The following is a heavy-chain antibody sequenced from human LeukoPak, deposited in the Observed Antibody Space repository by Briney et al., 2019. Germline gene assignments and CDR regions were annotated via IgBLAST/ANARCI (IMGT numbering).Heavy chain of an antibody. CDR3: ARDRDSSGYYYHAFDI. V-gene: IGHV4-61*01. CDR1: GGSVSSGSYY. J-gene: IGHJ3*02. Sequence: SETLSLTCTVSGGSVSSGSYYWSWIRQPPGKGLEWIGYIYYSGSTNYNPSLKSRVTISVDTSKNQFSLKLSSVTAADTAVYYWARDRDSSGYYYHAFDIWGQGTMVTVSS. CDR2: IYYSGST. D-gene: IGHD3-22*01.